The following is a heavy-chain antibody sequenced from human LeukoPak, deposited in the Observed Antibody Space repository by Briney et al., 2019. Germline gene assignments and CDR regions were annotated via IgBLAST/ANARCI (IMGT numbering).Heavy chain of an antibody. CDR1: GGTFSSYA. CDR3: ARERPPGDSSNWFLEGYFDI. D-gene: IGHD6-13*01. J-gene: IGHJ4*02. Sequence: VASVKVSCKASGGTFSSYAITWVRQAPGQGLEWMGRIIPIFGTANYAQKFQGRVTITTGESTSTAYMELSTLRSDDTAVYYCARERPPGDSSNWFLEGYFDIWGQGTLVTVSS. CDR2: IIPIFGTA. V-gene: IGHV1-69*05.